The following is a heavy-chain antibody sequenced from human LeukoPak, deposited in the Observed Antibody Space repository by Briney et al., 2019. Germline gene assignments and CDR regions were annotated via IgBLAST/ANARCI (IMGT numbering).Heavy chain of an antibody. D-gene: IGHD6-19*01. CDR3: AKDYTSVWYGAFDI. J-gene: IGHJ3*02. CDR2: ISWNSGTI. Sequence: PGRSLRLSCAASGFTFDDYAMHWVRQAPGKGLEWVSGISWNSGTIGYADSVKGRFTISRDNAKNSLYLQMNSLRAEDMAFYYCAKDYTSVWYGAFDIWGQGTMVTVSS. V-gene: IGHV3-9*03. CDR1: GFTFDDYA.